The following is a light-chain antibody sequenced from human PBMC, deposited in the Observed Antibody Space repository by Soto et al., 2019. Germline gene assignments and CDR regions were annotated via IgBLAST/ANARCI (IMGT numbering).Light chain of an antibody. CDR3: QQYDDWPET. Sequence: EIVLTQSPGTLSLSPGERATLSCRASQSVRSNFLAWYQQKPGQAPRLLIYGASNRATGIPDRFSGSGSGTEFILTISSLQSEDFAVYYCQQYDDWPETFGQGTKVDIK. V-gene: IGKV3D-15*01. CDR1: QSVRSN. J-gene: IGKJ1*01. CDR2: GAS.